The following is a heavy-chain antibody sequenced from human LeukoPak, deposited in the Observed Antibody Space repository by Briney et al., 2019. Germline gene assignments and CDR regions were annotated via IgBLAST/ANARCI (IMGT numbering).Heavy chain of an antibody. CDR1: GLTFSSYT. CDR2: ISAGGGNT. D-gene: IGHD1-26*01. Sequence: PGGSLRLSCAASGLTFSSYTMSWVRQAPGKGLEWVSAISAGGGNTYYADSVKGRFTISRDNSKNTLYPQMNSLRAEDTAVYSCAVPQWELLNWGQGTLVTVSS. CDR3: AVPQWELLN. V-gene: IGHV3-23*01. J-gene: IGHJ4*02.